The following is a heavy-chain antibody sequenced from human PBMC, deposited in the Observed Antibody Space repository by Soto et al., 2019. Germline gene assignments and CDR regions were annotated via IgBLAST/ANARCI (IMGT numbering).Heavy chain of an antibody. CDR3: ARRIPFGYGMDV. CDR1: GFTFSSYA. CDR2: ITSNGGNT. J-gene: IGHJ6*02. Sequence: EVQLVESGGGLVQPGGSLRLSCAASGFTFSSYAMHWVRQAPGKGLEYVSAITSNGGNTDYASSVKGRCTISRDNSKNTLYLQMGSLRAEDMAVYYCARRIPFGYGMDVWGQGTTVTVSS. D-gene: IGHD2-21*01. V-gene: IGHV3-64*01.